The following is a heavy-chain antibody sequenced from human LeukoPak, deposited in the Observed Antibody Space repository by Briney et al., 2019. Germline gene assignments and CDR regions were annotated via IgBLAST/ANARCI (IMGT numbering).Heavy chain of an antibody. Sequence: SETLSLTCTVSGYSISSGYYWGWIRQPPGKGLEWIGSIYHSGSTYYNPSLKSRVTISVDTSKNQFSLKLSSVTAADTAVYYCARARGDDYGAAFDIWGQGTMVTVSS. CDR3: ARARGDDYGAAFDI. J-gene: IGHJ3*02. CDR1: GYSISSGYY. V-gene: IGHV4-38-2*02. CDR2: IYHSGST. D-gene: IGHD5-12*01.